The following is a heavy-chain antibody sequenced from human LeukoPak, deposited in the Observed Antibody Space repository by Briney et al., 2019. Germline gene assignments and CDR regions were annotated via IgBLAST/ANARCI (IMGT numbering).Heavy chain of an antibody. CDR1: GLTVSSIY. V-gene: IGHV3-66*02. D-gene: IGHD3-10*01. CDR2: IYSGGST. CDR3: ARGPWGRGVIDHAFDI. J-gene: IGHJ3*02. Sequence: GGSLRLSCAVSGLTVSSIYMSWVRQAPGRGVEWVSVIYSGGSTYYADSAKGRFTISRDNSKNTLYLQTNSPRAEDTAVYYCARGPWGRGVIDHAFDIWGQGTMVTVSS.